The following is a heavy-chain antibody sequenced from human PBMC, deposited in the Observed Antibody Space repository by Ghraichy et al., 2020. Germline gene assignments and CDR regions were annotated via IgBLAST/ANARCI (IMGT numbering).Heavy chain of an antibody. CDR2: INQDGSAK. V-gene: IGHV3-7*02. CDR3: VRDMDV. Sequence: GGSLRLSCAPSGFTFTTYWMTWVRQAPGKGLEWVANINQDGSAKHYVDSVKGRFTISRDNVESSLFLQMNTLRAEDTAVYFCVRDMDVWGQGTAVTVSS. CDR1: GFTFTTYW. J-gene: IGHJ6*02.